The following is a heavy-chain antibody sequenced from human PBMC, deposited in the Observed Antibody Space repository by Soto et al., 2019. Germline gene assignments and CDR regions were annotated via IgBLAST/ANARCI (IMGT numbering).Heavy chain of an antibody. CDR1: GFTFSSYG. V-gene: IGHV3-30*18. CDR3: AKDQNTWYYYYMDV. J-gene: IGHJ6*03. CDR2: ISYDGSNK. Sequence: GGSLRLSCAASGFTFSSYGMHWVRQAPGKGLEWVAVISYDGSNKYYADSVKGRFTISRDNSKNTLYLQMNSLRAEDTAVYYCAKDQNTWYYYYMDVWGKGTTVTVSS.